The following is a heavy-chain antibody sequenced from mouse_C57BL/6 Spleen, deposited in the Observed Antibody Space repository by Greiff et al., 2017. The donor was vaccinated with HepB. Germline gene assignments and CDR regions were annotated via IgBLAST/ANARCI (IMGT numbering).Heavy chain of an antibody. V-gene: IGHV5-9-1*02. D-gene: IGHD1-1*01. CDR2: ISSGGDYI. CDR3: TRGSPLSNYYGSSWFAY. Sequence: EVKLVESGEGLVKPGGSLKLSCAASGFTFSSYAMSWVRQTPEKRLEWVAYISSGGDYIYYADTVKGRFTISRDNARNTLYLQMSSLKSEDIAMYYCTRGSPLSNYYGSSWFAYWGKGTLVTVSA. J-gene: IGHJ3*01. CDR1: GFTFSSYA.